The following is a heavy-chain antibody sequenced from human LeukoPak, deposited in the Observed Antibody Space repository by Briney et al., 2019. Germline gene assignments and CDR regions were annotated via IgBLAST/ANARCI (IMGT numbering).Heavy chain of an antibody. CDR1: GYTFTSYA. Sequence: VASVKVSCKASGYTFTSYAMHWVRQAPGQRLEWMGWINAGNGNTKYSQKFQGRVTITRDTSASTAYMELNSLRAEDTAVYYCAREAPHYGGNPGDFQHWGQGTLVTVSS. CDR2: INAGNGNT. J-gene: IGHJ1*01. D-gene: IGHD4-23*01. V-gene: IGHV1-3*01. CDR3: AREAPHYGGNPGDFQH.